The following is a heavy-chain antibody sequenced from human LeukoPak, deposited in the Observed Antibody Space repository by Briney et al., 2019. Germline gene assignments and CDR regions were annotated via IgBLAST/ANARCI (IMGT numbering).Heavy chain of an antibody. CDR3: ARGPNSIAAAGSLCYFDY. V-gene: IGHV3-13*01. Sequence: GGSLRLSCAASGFTFSSYDMHWVRQATGKGLEWVSAIGTAGDTYYPGSVKGRFTISRENAKNSLYLQMNSLRAGDTAVYYCARGPNSIAAAGSLCYFDYWGQGTLVTVSS. CDR1: GFTFSSYD. J-gene: IGHJ4*02. D-gene: IGHD6-13*01. CDR2: IGTAGDT.